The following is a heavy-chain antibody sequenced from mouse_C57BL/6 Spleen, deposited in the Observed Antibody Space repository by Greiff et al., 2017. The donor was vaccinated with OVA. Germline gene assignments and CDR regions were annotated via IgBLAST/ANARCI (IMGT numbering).Heavy chain of an antibody. CDR1: GYTFTSYW. CDR2: IHPNSGST. J-gene: IGHJ3*01. CDR3: ARGSFGHEIFAY. V-gene: IGHV1-64*01. D-gene: IGHD3-3*01. Sequence: QVQLKQPGAELVKPGASVKLSCKASGYTFTSYWMHWVKQRPGQGLEWIGMIHPNSGSTNYNEKFKSKATLTVDKSSSTAYMQLSSLTSEDSAVYYCARGSFGHEIFAYWGQGTLVTVSA.